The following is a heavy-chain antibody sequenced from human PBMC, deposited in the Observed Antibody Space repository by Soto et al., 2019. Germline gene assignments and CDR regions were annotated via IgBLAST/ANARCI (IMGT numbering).Heavy chain of an antibody. J-gene: IGHJ6*02. CDR1: GFTFSSYA. CDR3: ARRIPFGYGMDV. Sequence: EVQLVESGGGLVLPGASLRLSCAASGFTFSSYAMHWVRQAPGKGLECVSAITSNGGNTDYANSVKGRFTISRDNSKNTLYLQMGSPRAEDMAVYYCARRIPFGYGMDVWGQGTTVTVSS. D-gene: IGHD2-21*01. V-gene: IGHV3-64*01. CDR2: ITSNGGNT.